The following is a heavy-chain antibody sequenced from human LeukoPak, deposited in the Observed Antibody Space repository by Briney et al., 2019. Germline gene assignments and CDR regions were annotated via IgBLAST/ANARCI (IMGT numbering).Heavy chain of an antibody. CDR3: ASEQSYFDFWSGYYTYWFDP. CDR1: GGSIRSGSYY. V-gene: IGHV4-61*02. Sequence: SETLSLTCTVSGGSIRSGSYYWSWIRQPAGKGLEWIGRISTSGSTNYNPSLKSRVTISVDTSKNQFSLKLSSVTAADTAVYYCASEQSYFDFWSGYYTYWFDPWGQGTLVTVSS. CDR2: ISTSGST. D-gene: IGHD3-3*01. J-gene: IGHJ5*02.